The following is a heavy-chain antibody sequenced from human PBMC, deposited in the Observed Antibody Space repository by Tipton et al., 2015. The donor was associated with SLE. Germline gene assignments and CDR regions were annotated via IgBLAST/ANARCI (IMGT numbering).Heavy chain of an antibody. CDR1: GGSISSGGYY. Sequence: TLSLTCTASGGSISSGGYYRSWIRQHPGKGLEWIGYIYYSGSTYYNPSLKSRVTISVDTSKNQFSLKLSSVTAADTAVYYCGREYAWSPPQVDPWGQGTLVTVSS. V-gene: IGHV4-31*03. D-gene: IGHD3-3*01. J-gene: IGHJ5*02. CDR3: GREYAWSPPQVDP. CDR2: IYYSGST.